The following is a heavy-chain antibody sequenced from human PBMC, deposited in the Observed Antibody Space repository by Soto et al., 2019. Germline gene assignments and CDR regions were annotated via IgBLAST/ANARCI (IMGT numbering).Heavy chain of an antibody. Sequence: SETLSLTCTVSGGSISSYYWSWIRQPPGKGLEWIGCIYYSGSTNYNPSLKSRVTISVDTSKNQFSLKLSSVTAADTAVYYCASQRDGYNPLDYWGQGTLVTVS. V-gene: IGHV4-59*01. CDR1: GGSISSYY. J-gene: IGHJ4*02. CDR2: IYYSGST. CDR3: ASQRDGYNPLDY. D-gene: IGHD5-12*01.